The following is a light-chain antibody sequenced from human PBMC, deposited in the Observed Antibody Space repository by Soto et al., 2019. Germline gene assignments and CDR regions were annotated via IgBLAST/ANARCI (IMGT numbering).Light chain of an antibody. J-gene: IGKJ5*01. CDR3: QQRLSWPIT. CDR1: ESISSQ. V-gene: IGKV3-11*01. CDR2: DAS. Sequence: EIVLTQSPASLSLSPGEGATLSCRASESISSQLVRYQQIPGQAPRLLIYDASNRATGVPARFSGSGSGTDFTLTISSLEPEDFAVYYCQQRLSWPITFGQGTRLETK.